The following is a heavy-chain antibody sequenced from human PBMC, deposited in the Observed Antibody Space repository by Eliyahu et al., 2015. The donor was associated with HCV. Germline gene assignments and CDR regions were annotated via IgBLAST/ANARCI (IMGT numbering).Heavy chain of an antibody. CDR2: IKSKTHDETT. Sequence: EVQLAESGGGLVAPGGSLRLXCSAXGFNFKEXWMNWVRQAPGKGLEWVGRIKSKTHDETTEYGAPVKGRFIISRDDSKSTVYLHMNSLTVEDTGLYYCTTDETITASNYFDYWGQGTLVTVSS. J-gene: IGHJ4*02. D-gene: IGHD1/OR15-1a*01. V-gene: IGHV3-15*07. CDR1: GFNFKEXW. CDR3: TTDETITASNYFDY.